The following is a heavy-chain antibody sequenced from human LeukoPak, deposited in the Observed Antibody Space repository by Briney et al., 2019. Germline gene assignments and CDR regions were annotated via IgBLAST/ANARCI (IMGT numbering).Heavy chain of an antibody. V-gene: IGHV1-69*01. CDR2: IIPIFGTA. CDR1: GGTFTSYA. CDR3: AKTVAVPAWFDP. Sequence: GSSVKVSCKASGGTFTSYAVRWVRQAPGQGLEWMGGIIPIFGTANYAQKFQGRVTITADESTSTAYMELSSLRSEDTAVYYCAKTVAVPAWFDPWGQGTLVTVSS. D-gene: IGHD6-19*01. J-gene: IGHJ5*02.